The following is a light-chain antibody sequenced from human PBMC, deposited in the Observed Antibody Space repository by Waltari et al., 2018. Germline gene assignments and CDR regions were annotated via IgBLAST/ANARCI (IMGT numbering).Light chain of an antibody. CDR2: EVT. V-gene: IGLV2-8*01. CDR3: SSYAGNNICV. J-gene: IGLJ1*01. Sequence: QSALTQPPSASGSPGQTVTTSCPWTSSEVGTYHNVSWYQQYPGNAPQLLIYEVTTRPSGVPDRFSASKSGNTAALTAFGLQAEDEADYYCSSYAGNNICVFGTGTKVTVL. CDR1: SSEVGTYHN.